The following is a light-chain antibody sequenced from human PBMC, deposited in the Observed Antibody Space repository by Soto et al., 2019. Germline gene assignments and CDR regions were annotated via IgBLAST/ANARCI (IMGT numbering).Light chain of an antibody. CDR2: ESS. J-gene: IGLJ2*01. CDR1: SSDVV. Sequence: QSVLTQPASVSGSPGQSITISCTASSSDVVVSWYQQYPGKAPKLIIYESSHRPSGVSYRFAGSKSANRATLTISGLQADDEADYYCSAYTPSTLNVLFGGGTKLTVL. V-gene: IGLV2-14*01. CDR3: SAYTPSTLNVL.